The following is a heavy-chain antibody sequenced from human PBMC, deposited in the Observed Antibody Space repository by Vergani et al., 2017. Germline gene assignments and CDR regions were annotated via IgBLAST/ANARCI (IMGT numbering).Heavy chain of an antibody. CDR1: GFSIDNGYY. Sequence: QVQLQESGPGLVKPSETLSLTCAVSGFSIDNGYYWDWIRQPPGKGLEWIGSIYRTGRTHFNPSLKSRVTISVDTSNNHFSLRLNSLTAADTAVYYCAGRSGIVYDIFRGTEYFFDFWGQGTLVTVSS. D-gene: IGHD3-9*01. CDR3: AGRSGIVYDIFRGTEYFFDF. V-gene: IGHV4-38-2*01. J-gene: IGHJ4*02. CDR2: IYRTGRT.